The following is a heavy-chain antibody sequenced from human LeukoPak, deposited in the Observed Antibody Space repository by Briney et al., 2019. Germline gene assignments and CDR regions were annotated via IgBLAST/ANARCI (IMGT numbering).Heavy chain of an antibody. V-gene: IGHV1-2*02. CDR2: INPNSGGT. J-gene: IGHJ6*03. CDR1: GYTFTGYY. D-gene: IGHD6-19*01. Sequence: ASVKVSCKASGYTFTGYYMHWVRQAPGQGLEWMGWINPNSGGTNYAQKFQGRVTMTRDTSISTAYMELSRLRSDDTAVYYCARGPWGYSSGWYNYYYYMDVWGKGTTVTVSS. CDR3: ARGPWGYSSGWYNYYYYMDV.